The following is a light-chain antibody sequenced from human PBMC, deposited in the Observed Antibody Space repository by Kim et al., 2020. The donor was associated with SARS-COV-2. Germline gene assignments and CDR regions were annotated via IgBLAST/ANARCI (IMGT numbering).Light chain of an antibody. V-gene: IGLV3-19*01. J-gene: IGLJ3*02. CDR1: SLRNYY. CDR2: GTT. Sequence: SSELTQDPAVSVALGQTVRITCQGDSLRNYYASWYQQKPGQAPVLVIYGTTNRPSGIPDRFSGSTSGNTASLTITGTQAEDEADYYCNSRDSIGNQVFVG. CDR3: NSRDSIGNQV.